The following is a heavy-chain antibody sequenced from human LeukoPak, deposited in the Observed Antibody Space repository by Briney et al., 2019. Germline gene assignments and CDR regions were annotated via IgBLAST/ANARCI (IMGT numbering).Heavy chain of an antibody. J-gene: IGHJ4*02. CDR1: GFTVSSNY. Sequence: PGGSLRLSCAASGFTVSSNYMSWVRQAPGKGLEWVSVIYSGGSTYYADSVKGRFTISRDNSKNTLYLQMNSLRAEDTAVYYCARVSQGAYFDYWGQGTLVTVSS. CDR2: IYSGGST. V-gene: IGHV3-66*01. CDR3: ARVSQGAYFDY.